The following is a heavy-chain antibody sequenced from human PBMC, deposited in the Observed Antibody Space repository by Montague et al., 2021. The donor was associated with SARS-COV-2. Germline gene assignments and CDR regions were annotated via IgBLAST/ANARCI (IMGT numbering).Heavy chain of an antibody. CDR3: ARDSGSSFDP. CDR2: ISYDGSNK. D-gene: IGHD1-26*01. CDR1: GFTFSSYA. Sequence: SLRLSCAASGFTFSSYAMHWVRQAPGKGLEWVALISYDGSNKYYADSAKGRLTISRDNSKNTLYLQMNSLRAEDTAVYYCARDSGSSFDPWGQGTLVTVSS. V-gene: IGHV3-30*04. J-gene: IGHJ5*02.